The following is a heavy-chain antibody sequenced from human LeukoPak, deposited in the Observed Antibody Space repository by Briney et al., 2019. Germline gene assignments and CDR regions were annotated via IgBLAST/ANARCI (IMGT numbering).Heavy chain of an antibody. V-gene: IGHV3-48*04. CDR2: ISSSSSII. CDR3: ARDQSCSSTSCFDAFDI. Sequence: PGGSLRLPCAASGFTFRTYNMNWVRQAPGTGLEWIPYISSSSSIIGYADSVKGRFTISRDNAKNSLYLQMNSLRAEDTAVYYCARDQSCSSTSCFDAFDIWGLGTMVAVSS. J-gene: IGHJ3*02. CDR1: GFTFRTYN. D-gene: IGHD2-2*01.